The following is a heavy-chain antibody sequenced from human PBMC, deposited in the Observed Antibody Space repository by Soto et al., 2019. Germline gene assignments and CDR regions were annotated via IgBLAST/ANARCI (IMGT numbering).Heavy chain of an antibody. CDR2: ISYDGSNK. Sequence: QVQLVESGGGVVQPGRSLRLSCAASGFTFSSYGMHWVRQAPGKGLEWVAVISYDGSNKYYADSVKGRFTISRDNSKNTLYLQMNSLRAEDTAVYYCATPRDYWGQGTLVTVSS. V-gene: IGHV3-30*03. CDR3: ATPRDY. CDR1: GFTFSSYG. J-gene: IGHJ4*02.